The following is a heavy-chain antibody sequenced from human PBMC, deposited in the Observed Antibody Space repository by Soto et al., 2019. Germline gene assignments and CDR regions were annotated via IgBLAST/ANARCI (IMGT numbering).Heavy chain of an antibody. V-gene: IGHV3-30*03. CDR3: ARVLPATGIEGGGDAFDI. D-gene: IGHD2-8*02. J-gene: IGHJ3*02. CDR2: ISYDGTNK. Sequence: QVQLVESGGGVVQPGRSLRLSCTASGFTFRSFGMHWIRQAPGKGLEWVALISYDGTNKYYADSVRGRFTISRDNSKNTRYLEMDPLRVEDTAVYYCARVLPATGIEGGGDAFDIWGQGTMVTVSS. CDR1: GFTFRSFG.